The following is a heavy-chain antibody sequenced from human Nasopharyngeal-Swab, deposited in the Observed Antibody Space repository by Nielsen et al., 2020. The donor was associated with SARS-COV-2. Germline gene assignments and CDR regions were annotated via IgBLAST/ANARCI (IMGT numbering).Heavy chain of an antibody. V-gene: IGHV3-21*01. CDR3: ARASRGTSTRTFDY. D-gene: IGHD1-1*01. CDR2: ISSSSSYI. J-gene: IGHJ4*02. Sequence: GESLKISCAASGFTFSSYSMNWVRQAQGKGLEWVSSISSSSSYIYYADSVKGRFTISRDNAKNSLYLQMNSLRAEDTAVYYCARASRGTSTRTFDYWGQGTLVTVSS. CDR1: GFTFSSYS.